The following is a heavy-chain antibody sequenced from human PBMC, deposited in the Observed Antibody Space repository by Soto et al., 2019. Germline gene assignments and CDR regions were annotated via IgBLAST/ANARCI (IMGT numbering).Heavy chain of an antibody. V-gene: IGHV4-59*02. CDR3: AREQVVTRGFDP. CDR1: GASVSSYY. D-gene: IGHD2-15*01. Sequence: SETLSLTCSVSGASVSSYYWSWVRQPPGKGLEWIGYIYYIGAYNYNPSLKSRVTISVDTSKNQFSLKLTSVTAADTAVYYCAREQVVTRGFDPWGQGTLVTVSS. CDR2: IYYIGAY. J-gene: IGHJ5*02.